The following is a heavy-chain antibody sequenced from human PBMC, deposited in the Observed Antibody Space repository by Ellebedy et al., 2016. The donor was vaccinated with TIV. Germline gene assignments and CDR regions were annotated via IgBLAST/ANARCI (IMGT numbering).Heavy chain of an antibody. CDR1: GFVFTDYY. V-gene: IGHV3-11*06. CDR3: ARDQWSGADENPYGMDV. Sequence: GGSLRLFCAASGFVFTDYYMTWVRQAPGKGLEWVSFISNSGSYTNYADSVKGRFTISRDNAKNSLYRQMNSLRAEDSAVYYCARDQWSGADENPYGMDVWGQGTTVTVSS. CDR2: ISNSGSYT. D-gene: IGHD3-10*01. J-gene: IGHJ6*02.